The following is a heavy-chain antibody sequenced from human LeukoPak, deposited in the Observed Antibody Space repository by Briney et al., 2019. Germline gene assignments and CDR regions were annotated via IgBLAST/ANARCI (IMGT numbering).Heavy chain of an antibody. CDR1: GFTFSSYG. V-gene: IGHV3-33*01. J-gene: IGHJ6*04. D-gene: IGHD3-10*01. CDR3: ARDLKRWFGELSNYYYGMDV. Sequence: GRSLRLSCAASGFTFSSYGMRWVRQAPGKGLEWVAVIWYDGSNKYYADSVKGRFTISRDDSKNTLYLQMNSLRAEDTAVYYCARDLKRWFGELSNYYYGMDVWGKGTTVTVSS. CDR2: IWYDGSNK.